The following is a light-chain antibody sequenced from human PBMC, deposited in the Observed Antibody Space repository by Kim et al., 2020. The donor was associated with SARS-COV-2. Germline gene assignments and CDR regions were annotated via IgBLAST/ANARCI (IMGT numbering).Light chain of an antibody. V-gene: IGLV3-1*01. CDR1: NLGDRY. Sequence: SYELTQPPSVSVSPGQTASITCSGDNLGDRYTCWYQQRPGQSPILVIYQDNKRPSGVPVRFAGSNSGNTATLTISGTQSMDEADYYFQAWDNYTMIFGGGTQLTVL. CDR3: QAWDNYTMI. J-gene: IGLJ2*01. CDR2: QDN.